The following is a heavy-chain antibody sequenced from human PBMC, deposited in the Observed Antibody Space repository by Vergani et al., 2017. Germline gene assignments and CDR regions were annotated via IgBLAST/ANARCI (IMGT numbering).Heavy chain of an antibody. D-gene: IGHD3-16*01. CDR2: IQFDGSNQ. CDR1: GFTLSNYD. V-gene: IGHV3-30*02. Sequence: QVQLVESGGGVVQRGGSLRLSCATSGFTLSNYDMQWIRQGPGKGLEFVAFIQFDGSNQYYADSVKGRFTLSRDFSKNTLYLQMNSLRTDDTATYDCAKHFRGWGMDYWGQGTKVIVSS. J-gene: IGHJ4*02. CDR3: AKHFRGWGMDY.